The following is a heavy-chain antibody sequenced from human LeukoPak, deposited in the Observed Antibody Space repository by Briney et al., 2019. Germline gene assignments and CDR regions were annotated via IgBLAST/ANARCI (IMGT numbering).Heavy chain of an antibody. J-gene: IGHJ6*03. V-gene: IGHV3-7*01. CDR3: ASLWFGELYYYYMDV. D-gene: IGHD3-10*01. CDR1: GFTSSSYW. CDR2: IKQDGSEK. Sequence: PGGSLRLXCAASGFTSSSYWMSWVRLAPGKGLESVANIKQDGSEKYYVDSVKGRFTISRDNAKNSLYLQMNSLRAEDTAVYYCASLWFGELYYYYMDVWGKGTTVTVSS.